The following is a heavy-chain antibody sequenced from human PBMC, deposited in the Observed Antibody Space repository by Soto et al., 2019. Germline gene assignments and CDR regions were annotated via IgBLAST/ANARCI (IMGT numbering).Heavy chain of an antibody. CDR1: GFTFSSYW. D-gene: IGHD2-2*01. V-gene: IGHV3-7*01. CDR3: ASNQRFYATARYYFDY. CDR2: IKQDGSEK. Sequence: GGSLRLSCAASGFTFSSYWMSWVRQAPGKGLEWVANIKQDGSEKYYVDSVKGRFTISRDNAKNSLYLQMNSLRAEDTAVYYCASNQRFYATARYYFDYWGQGTLVTVSS. J-gene: IGHJ4*02.